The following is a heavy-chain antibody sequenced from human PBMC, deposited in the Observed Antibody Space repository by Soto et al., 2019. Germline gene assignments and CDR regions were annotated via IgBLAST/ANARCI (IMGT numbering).Heavy chain of an antibody. CDR3: AKDEDGSGSYYKGPYDP. V-gene: IGHV4-59*01. CDR2: IYYSGST. J-gene: IGHJ5*02. D-gene: IGHD3-10*01. Sequence: PSETLSLTCTVSGGSISSYYWSWIRQPPGKGLEWIGYIYYSGSTNYNPSLKSRVTISVDTSKNQFSLKLSSVTAADTAVYYCAKDEDGSGSYYKGPYDPWGQGTLVTV. CDR1: GGSISSYY.